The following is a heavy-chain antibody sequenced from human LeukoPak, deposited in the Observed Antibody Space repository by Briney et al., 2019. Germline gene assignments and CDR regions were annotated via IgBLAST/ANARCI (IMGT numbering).Heavy chain of an antibody. CDR1: GFTFSSYA. CDR2: ISGSGGST. D-gene: IGHD5-18*01. CDR3: AREGGYSYGYGGEGREFDY. Sequence: GGSLRLSCAASGFTFSSYAMSWVRQAPGKGLEWVSAISGSGGSTYYADSVKGRFTISRDNSKNTLYLQMNSLRAEDTAVYYCAREGGYSYGYGGEGREFDYWGQGTLVTVSS. J-gene: IGHJ4*02. V-gene: IGHV3-23*01.